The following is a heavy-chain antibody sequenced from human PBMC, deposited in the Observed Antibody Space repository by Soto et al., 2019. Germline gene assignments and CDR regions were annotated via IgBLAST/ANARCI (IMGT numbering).Heavy chain of an antibody. Sequence: PSETLSLTCTVSGGSISSGDYYWSWIRQPPGKGLEWIGYIYYSGSTYYNPSLKSRVTISVDTSKNQFSLKLSSVTAADTAVYCCAREPLLYGSGSRKHNWFDPWGQGTLVTVSS. CDR2: IYYSGST. CDR1: GGSISSGDYY. J-gene: IGHJ5*02. D-gene: IGHD3-10*01. V-gene: IGHV4-30-4*01. CDR3: AREPLLYGSGSRKHNWFDP.